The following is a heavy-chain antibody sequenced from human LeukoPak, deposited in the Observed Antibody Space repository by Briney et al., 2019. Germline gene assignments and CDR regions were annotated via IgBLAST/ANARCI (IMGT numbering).Heavy chain of an antibody. Sequence: SVKVSCKASGGTFSSYAISWVRQAPGQGLEWMGGIIPIFGTANYAQKFQGRVTITADKSTSTAYMELCSLRSEDTAVYYCASGPLYCSSTSCYSAGWFDPWGQGTLVTVSS. V-gene: IGHV1-69*06. CDR2: IIPIFGTA. J-gene: IGHJ5*02. CDR3: ASGPLYCSSTSCYSAGWFDP. D-gene: IGHD2-2*02. CDR1: GGTFSSYA.